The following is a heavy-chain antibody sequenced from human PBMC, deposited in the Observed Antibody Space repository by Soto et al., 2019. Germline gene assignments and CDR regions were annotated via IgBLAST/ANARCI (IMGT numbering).Heavy chain of an antibody. CDR1: GGSISSYY. CDR2: IYYSGST. D-gene: IGHD4-17*01. J-gene: IGHJ6*02. V-gene: IGHV4-59*12. Sequence: PSETLSLTCTVSGGSISSYYWSWIRQPPGKGLEWIGYIYYSGSTYYNPSLKSRVTISVDTSKNQFSLKLSSVAAADTAVYYCARAHYGDYGYGMDVWGQGNTVTVSS. CDR3: ARAHYGDYGYGMDV.